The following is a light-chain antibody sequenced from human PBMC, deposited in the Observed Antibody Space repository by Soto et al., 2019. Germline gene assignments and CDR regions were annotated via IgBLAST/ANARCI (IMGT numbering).Light chain of an antibody. V-gene: IGKV3-15*01. J-gene: IGKJ4*01. CDR3: QQYNNGPPMGT. Sequence: EIVMTQSTATLSVSPGERATLSCRASQSVNINLAWYQQKPGQAPRLLIQGASTRATGTPARFSGSGSGTEFTLTISSLQSEDFAVYYCQQYNNGPPMGTFGGGTKVDIK. CDR1: QSVNIN. CDR2: GAS.